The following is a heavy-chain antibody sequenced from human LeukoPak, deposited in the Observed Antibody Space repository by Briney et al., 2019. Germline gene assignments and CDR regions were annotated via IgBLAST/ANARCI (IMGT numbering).Heavy chain of an antibody. Sequence: SETLSLTCTVSGGSISSYYWSWIRQPPGKGLEWIGYIYYSGSTNYNPSLKSRVTTSVDTSKNQFSLKLSSVTAADTAVYYCARDVTTLVAFDIWGQGTMVTVSS. CDR3: ARDVTTLVAFDI. V-gene: IGHV4-59*12. D-gene: IGHD6-13*01. CDR2: IYYSGST. J-gene: IGHJ3*02. CDR1: GGSISSYY.